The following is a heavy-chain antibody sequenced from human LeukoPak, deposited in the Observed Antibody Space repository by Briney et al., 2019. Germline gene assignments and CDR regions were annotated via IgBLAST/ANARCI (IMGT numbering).Heavy chain of an antibody. J-gene: IGHJ4*02. V-gene: IGHV4-34*01. CDR1: GGSFSGYY. D-gene: IGHD3-10*01. CDR2: INHSGST. CDR3: AGAPSLRAVRGVIWFDY. Sequence: SETLSLTCAVYGGSFSGYYWSWIRQPPGKGLEWIGEINHSGSTNYNPSLKSRVTISVDTSKNQFSLKLSSVTAADTAVYYCAGAPSLRAVRGVIWFDYWGQGTLVTVSS.